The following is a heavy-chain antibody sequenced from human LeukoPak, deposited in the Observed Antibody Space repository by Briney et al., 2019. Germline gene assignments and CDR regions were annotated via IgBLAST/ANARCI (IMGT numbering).Heavy chain of an antibody. Sequence: SETLSLTCTVSGGSISSYYWSWIRQPPGKGLEWIGYIYYSGTTNYNPSLRSRVTMSLDTSRNQFSLKLSSVTAADTAVYYCARAKRGVGSTYFDYWGQGTLATVSS. D-gene: IGHD1-26*01. CDR3: ARAKRGVGSTYFDY. CDR1: GGSISSYY. CDR2: IYYSGTT. V-gene: IGHV4-59*01. J-gene: IGHJ4*02.